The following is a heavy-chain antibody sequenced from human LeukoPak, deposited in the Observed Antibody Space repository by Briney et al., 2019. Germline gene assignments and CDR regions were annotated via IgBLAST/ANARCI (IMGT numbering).Heavy chain of an antibody. CDR2: ISGSGGST. CDR3: AKDHVNAGYLDY. Sequence: GGSLRLSCAASGFTFSSYAMSWVRQAPGKGLEWVSAISGSGGSTYYADSVKGRFTISRDNSKNTLFLHMDGLRADDTAVYYCAKDHVNAGYLDYWGQGTLVTVSS. D-gene: IGHD6-13*01. CDR1: GFTFSSYA. J-gene: IGHJ4*02. V-gene: IGHV3-23*01.